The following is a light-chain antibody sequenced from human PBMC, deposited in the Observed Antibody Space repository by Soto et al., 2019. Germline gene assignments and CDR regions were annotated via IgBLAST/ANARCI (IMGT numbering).Light chain of an antibody. CDR3: QQRSNWPPT. CDR1: QSVSSY. Sequence: IVLTQSPATLSLSPWERATLSCRASQSVSSYLAWYQQKPGQAPRLLIYDASNRATGIPARFSGSGSGTDFTLTISSLESEDFAVYYCQQRSNWPPTFGGGTKVDIK. CDR2: DAS. J-gene: IGKJ4*01. V-gene: IGKV3-11*01.